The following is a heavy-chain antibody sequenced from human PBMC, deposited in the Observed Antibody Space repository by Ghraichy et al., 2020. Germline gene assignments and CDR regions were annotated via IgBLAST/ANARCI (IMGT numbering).Heavy chain of an antibody. J-gene: IGHJ1*01. CDR2: ISDSGKNT. Sequence: GGSLRLSCAASGFTFGDYAMSWVRQAPGKGLEWVSSISDSGKNTYYADSVKGRFTISRDNSKNTLYLQMNSLRDEDTAVYYCAKDGSSGWPTGYLQPWGQGTLVTVSS. D-gene: IGHD6-19*01. V-gene: IGHV3-23*01. CDR3: AKDGSSGWPTGYLQP. CDR1: GFTFGDYA.